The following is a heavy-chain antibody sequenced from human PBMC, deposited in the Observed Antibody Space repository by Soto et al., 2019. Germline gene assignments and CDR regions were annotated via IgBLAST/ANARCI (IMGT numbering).Heavy chain of an antibody. CDR3: SRDLARLARSYSYY. V-gene: IGHV1-69*01. CDR2: IIPIFGTA. CDR1: GGTFSSYA. D-gene: IGHD3-10*01. Sequence: QVQLVQSGAEVKKPGSSVKVSCKASGGTFSSYAISWVRQAPGQGLEWMGGIIPIFGTANYAQKFQGRVTITADEATSTANMELSSLRTEDTAVYYCSRDLARLARSYSYYWGQGTLVTVSS. J-gene: IGHJ4*02.